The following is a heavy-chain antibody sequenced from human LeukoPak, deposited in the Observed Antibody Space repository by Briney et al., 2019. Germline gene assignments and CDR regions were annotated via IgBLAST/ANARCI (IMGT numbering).Heavy chain of an antibody. CDR3: ARDGHSSSWYGYYYYMDV. Sequence: GGSLRLSCAASGFTFSSYSMNWVRQAPGKGLEWVSYISSSSSTIYYADSVKGRFTISRDNATNSLYLQMNSLRAEDTAVYYCARDGHSSSWYGYYYYMDVWGKGTTVTVSS. D-gene: IGHD6-13*01. CDR1: GFTFSSYS. J-gene: IGHJ6*03. CDR2: ISSSSSTI. V-gene: IGHV3-48*01.